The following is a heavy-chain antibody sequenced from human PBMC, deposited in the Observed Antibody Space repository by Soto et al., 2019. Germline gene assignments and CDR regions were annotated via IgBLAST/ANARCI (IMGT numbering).Heavy chain of an antibody. D-gene: IGHD3-16*02. V-gene: IGHV3-48*03. Sequence: GGSLRLSCAASGFTFSSYEMNWVRQAPGKGLEWVSYISSSGSTIYYADSVKGRFTISRDNAKNSLYLQMNSLRADDTAVYYCARDSAFGGVIEGMDVWGKGTTVTVSS. J-gene: IGHJ6*03. CDR3: ARDSAFGGVIEGMDV. CDR1: GFTFSSYE. CDR2: ISSSGSTI.